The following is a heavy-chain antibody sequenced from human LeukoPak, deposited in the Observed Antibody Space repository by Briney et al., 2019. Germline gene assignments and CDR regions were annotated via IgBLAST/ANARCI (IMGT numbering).Heavy chain of an antibody. V-gene: IGHV3-23*01. D-gene: IGHD1-26*01. CDR3: ANRISGSSY. J-gene: IGHJ4*02. CDR1: GFTFSNYA. Sequence: GGSLRLSCAASGFTFSNYAMSWIRQAPGKGLDWVSAISAGGGNTDYADSVKGRFTISRDNSKNTVSLQMNSLRAEDTGVYYCANRISGSSYWGQGTLVTVSS. CDR2: ISAGGGNT.